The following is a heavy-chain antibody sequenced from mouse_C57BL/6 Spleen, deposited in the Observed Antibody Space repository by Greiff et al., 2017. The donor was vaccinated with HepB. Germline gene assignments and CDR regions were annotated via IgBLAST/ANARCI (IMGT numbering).Heavy chain of an antibody. D-gene: IGHD1-1*01. CDR1: GFSLSTSGMG. CDR2: IYWDDDK. J-gene: IGHJ1*03. Sequence: QVQLKESGPGILQSSQTLSLTCSFSGFSLSTSGMGVSWIRQPSGKGLEWLAHIYWDDDKRYNPSLKSRLTISKDTSRNQVFLKITSVDTADTATYYCARRDYYGSSYWYFDVWGTGTTVTVSS. CDR3: ARRDYYGSSYWYFDV. V-gene: IGHV8-12*01.